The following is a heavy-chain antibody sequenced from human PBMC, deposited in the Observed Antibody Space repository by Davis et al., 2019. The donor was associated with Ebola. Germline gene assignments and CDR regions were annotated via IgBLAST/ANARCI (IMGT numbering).Heavy chain of an antibody. J-gene: IGHJ3*02. Sequence: GESLKISCAVSGFIFSPYSMIWVRQAPGKGLEWVSFISSSSSTIYYADSVKGRFTISRDNAKKSLHLQMNSLRAEDTAIYYCAKDTSNIWFDIWGQGTNVTVSS. D-gene: IGHD1-26*01. CDR1: GFIFSPYS. V-gene: IGHV3-48*01. CDR3: AKDTSNIWFDI. CDR2: ISSSSSTI.